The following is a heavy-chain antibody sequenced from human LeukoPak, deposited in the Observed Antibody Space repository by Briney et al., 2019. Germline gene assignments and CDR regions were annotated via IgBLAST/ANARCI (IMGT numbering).Heavy chain of an antibody. CDR1: GFTFSGSA. D-gene: IGHD4-23*01. J-gene: IGHJ4*02. CDR2: IRSKANSYAT. V-gene: IGHV3-73*01. CDR3: TTTVVTGDFDY. Sequence: GGSLRLSCAASGFTFSGSAMHWVRQASGKGLEWVGRIRSKANSYATAYAASVKGRFTISRDDSKNTAYLQMNSLKSEDTAVYYCTTTVVTGDFDYWGQGTLVTVSS.